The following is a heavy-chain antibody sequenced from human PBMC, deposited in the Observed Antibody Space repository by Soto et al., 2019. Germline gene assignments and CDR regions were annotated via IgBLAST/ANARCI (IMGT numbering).Heavy chain of an antibody. CDR3: ARDNLPFRDYSNYGSVYDNWFDP. Sequence: GESLKISCAASGFTFSSYAMHWVRQAPGKGLEWVAVISYDGSNKYYADSVKGRFTISRDNSKNTLYLQMNSLRAEDTAVYYCARDNLPFRDYSNYGSVYDNWFDPWGQGTLVTVSS. CDR2: ISYDGSNK. D-gene: IGHD4-4*01. J-gene: IGHJ5*02. CDR1: GFTFSSYA. V-gene: IGHV3-30-3*01.